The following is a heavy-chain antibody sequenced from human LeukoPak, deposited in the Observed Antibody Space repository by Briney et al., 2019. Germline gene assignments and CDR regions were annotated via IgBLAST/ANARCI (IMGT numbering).Heavy chain of an antibody. D-gene: IGHD2-15*01. CDR2: ISYDGSNK. J-gene: IGHJ4*02. CDR1: GFTFSSYG. CDR3: AKGVVAARFDY. Sequence: GGSLRLSCAASGFTFSSYGMHWVRQAPGKGLEWVAVISYDGSNKYYADSVKGRFTISRDNSKNTLYLQMNSLRAEDTAVYYCAKGVVAARFDYWGQGTLVTVSS. V-gene: IGHV3-30*18.